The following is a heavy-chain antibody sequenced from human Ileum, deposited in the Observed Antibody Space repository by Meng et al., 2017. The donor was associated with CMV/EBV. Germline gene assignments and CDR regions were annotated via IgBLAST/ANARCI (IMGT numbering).Heavy chain of an antibody. CDR1: GDSLSTGDYY. CDR3: AREGGGWYFDS. V-gene: IGHV4-30-4*01. D-gene: IGHD6-19*01. Sequence: VQLQESGPGLLKPSQTPSLTCTVSGDSLSTGDYYWSWIRQPPGKGPEWIGYIYYSGSTLYNPSLKSPVTISLDKSKNQFSLRLRSVTAADTAVYFCAREGGGWYFDSWGQGTLVTVSS. CDR2: IYYSGST. J-gene: IGHJ4*02.